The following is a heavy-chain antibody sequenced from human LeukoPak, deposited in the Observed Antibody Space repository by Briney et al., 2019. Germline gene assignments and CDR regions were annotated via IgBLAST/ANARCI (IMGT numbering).Heavy chain of an antibody. V-gene: IGHV4-34*01. CDR3: ARGLGVRGVIY. Sequence: SETLSLTCAVYGGSFSGYYWRWIRQPPGKGLERIGEINHSGSTNYNPSLESRVPISVDTSKNQFSLKLSSVTAADTAVYYCARGLGVRGVIYWGQGTLVTVSS. CDR2: INHSGST. D-gene: IGHD3-10*01. J-gene: IGHJ4*02. CDR1: GGSFSGYY.